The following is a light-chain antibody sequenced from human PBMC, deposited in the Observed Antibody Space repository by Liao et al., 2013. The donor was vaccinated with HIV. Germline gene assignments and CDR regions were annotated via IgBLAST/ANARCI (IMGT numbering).Light chain of an antibody. Sequence: SYELTQPPSVSVSPGQTARITCSGDALPKQYAYWYQQKPGQAPVLVIYKDSERPSGIPERFSGSNSGNTATLTISGTQAMDEADYYCQAWDSSTAGVVFGGGTKLTVL. V-gene: IGLV3-1*01. CDR1: ALPKQY. J-gene: IGLJ2*01. CDR3: QAWDSSTAGVV. CDR2: KDS.